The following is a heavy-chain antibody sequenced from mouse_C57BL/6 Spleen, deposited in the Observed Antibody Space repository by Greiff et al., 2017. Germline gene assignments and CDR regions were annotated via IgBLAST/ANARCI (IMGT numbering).Heavy chain of an antibody. D-gene: IGHD2-4*01. CDR1: GYTFTSYW. J-gene: IGHJ3*01. CDR3: ALYEYDDVFAY. Sequence: QVQLKQPGAELVMPGASVKLSCKASGYTFTSYWMHWVKQRPGQGLEWIGEIDPSDSYTNYNQKFKGKSTLTVDKSSSTAYMQLSSLTSEDSAVYYCALYEYDDVFAYWGQGTLVTVSA. CDR2: IDPSDSYT. V-gene: IGHV1-69*01.